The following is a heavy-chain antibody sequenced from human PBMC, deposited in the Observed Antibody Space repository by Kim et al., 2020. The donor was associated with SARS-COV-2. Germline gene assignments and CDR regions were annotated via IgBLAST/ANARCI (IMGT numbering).Heavy chain of an antibody. CDR3: ARGLTPRYFDL. CDR1: GGSFSGYY. CDR2: INHSGST. Sequence: SETLSLTCAVYGGSFSGYYWSWIRQPPGKGLEWIGEINHSGSTNYNTSLKSRVTISVDTSKNQFSLKLSSVTAADTAVYYCARGLTPRYFDLWGRGTLVTVSS. D-gene: IGHD2-15*01. J-gene: IGHJ2*01. V-gene: IGHV4-34*01.